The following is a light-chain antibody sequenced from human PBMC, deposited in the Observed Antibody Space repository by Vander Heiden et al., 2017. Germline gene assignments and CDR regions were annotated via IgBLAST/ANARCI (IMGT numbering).Light chain of an antibody. CDR1: QSVSSY. CDR3: QQSYSTPQT. Sequence: IHMTQSPSSLSASVGDRVTITCRASQSVSSYLNWYHQKPGKAPKLLVYAASTLQSGVPSRFSGSGSGTDFTLTISSLQPEDFATYYCQQSYSTPQTFGQGTKLEIK. J-gene: IGKJ2*01. CDR2: AAS. V-gene: IGKV1-39*01.